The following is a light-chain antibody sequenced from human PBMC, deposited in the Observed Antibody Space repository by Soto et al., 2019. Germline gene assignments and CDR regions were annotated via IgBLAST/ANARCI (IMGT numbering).Light chain of an antibody. V-gene: IGKV3-20*01. CDR2: GAS. CDR3: QQYGTSWWT. CDR1: QSVNNNY. Sequence: EIVSTQSPGTLSVSPGDRATLSCRASQSVNNNYLAWYQQKPGQAPRLLIYGASSRATGIPDRFRGSGSGTDFTLTISRLEPEDFAVYFCQQYGTSWWTFGQGTKVDIK. J-gene: IGKJ1*01.